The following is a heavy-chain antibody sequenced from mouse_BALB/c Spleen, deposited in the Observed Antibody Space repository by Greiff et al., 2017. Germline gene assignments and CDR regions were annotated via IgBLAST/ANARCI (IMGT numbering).Heavy chain of an antibody. CDR1: GFTFSSYG. V-gene: IGHV5-6*01. CDR2: ISSGGSYT. J-gene: IGHJ3*01. CDR3: ARRTTASFAF. D-gene: IGHD1-2*01. Sequence: DVQLVESGGDLVKPGGSLKLSCAASGFTFSSYGMSWVRQTPDKRLEWVATISSGGSYTYYPDSVKGRFTISRDNAKNTLYLQMSSLKSEDTAMYYCARRTTASFAFWGQGTLVTVSA.